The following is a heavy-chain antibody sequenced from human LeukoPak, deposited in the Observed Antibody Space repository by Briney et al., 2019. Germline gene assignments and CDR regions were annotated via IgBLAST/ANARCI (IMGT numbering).Heavy chain of an antibody. J-gene: IGHJ4*02. V-gene: IGHV4-34*01. D-gene: IGHD6-19*01. CDR1: GGSFSGYY. CDR3: ARRLGIAVFDY. CDR2: IYYCGST. Sequence: PSETLSLTCAVYGGSFSGYYWSWIRQPPGKGLELIGSIYYCGSTYYNPSLRSRVTMSVDTSKNQFSLKMSSVTAADTAVYHCARRLGIAVFDYWGQGTLVTVSS.